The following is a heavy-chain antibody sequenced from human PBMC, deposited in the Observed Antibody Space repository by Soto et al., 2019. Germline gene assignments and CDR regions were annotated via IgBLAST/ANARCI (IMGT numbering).Heavy chain of an antibody. CDR1: GGSFSGYY. CDR2: INHSGST. D-gene: IGHD5-12*01. CDR3: ARGGRSDSGYDWFDP. J-gene: IGHJ5*02. Sequence: PSETLSLTCAVYGGSFSGYYWSWIRQPPGKGLEWIGEINHSGSTNYNPSLKSRVTISVDTSKNQFSLKLSSVTAADTAVYYCARGGRSDSGYDWFDPWGQGTLVTVSS. V-gene: IGHV4-34*01.